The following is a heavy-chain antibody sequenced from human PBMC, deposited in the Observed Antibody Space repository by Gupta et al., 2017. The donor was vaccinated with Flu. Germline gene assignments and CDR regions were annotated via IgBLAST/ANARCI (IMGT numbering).Heavy chain of an antibody. J-gene: IGHJ2*01. D-gene: IGHD2/OR15-2a*01. V-gene: IGHV4-39*01. CDR2: EYYSGST. CDR3: SRSPGQILRYLYFDL. Sequence: QVQQQESAHGLVKPSETLSLACAVSGASISNSNFYWGWNSQSPGTGLRWNGNEYYSGSTYYNPSLMGRVAMSLDTSKNQLSLTLTSLTATDTAVYYFSRSPGQILRYLYFDLWGRGTLVTGSS. CDR1: GASISNSNFY.